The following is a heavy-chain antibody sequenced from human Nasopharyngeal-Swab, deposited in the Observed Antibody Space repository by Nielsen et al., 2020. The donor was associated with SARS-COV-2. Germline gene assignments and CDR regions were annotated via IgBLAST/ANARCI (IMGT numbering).Heavy chain of an antibody. CDR2: INAGNGDT. CDR3: ARDPRPDYPYYMDV. V-gene: IGHV1-3*01. J-gene: IGHJ6*03. Sequence: WVRQAPGQRLEWLGWINAGNGDTKYSQRFQGRVTITRDTSASIAYTDLTSLRSEDTAVYYCARDPRPDYPYYMDVWGKGTTVTVSS. D-gene: IGHD4-11*01.